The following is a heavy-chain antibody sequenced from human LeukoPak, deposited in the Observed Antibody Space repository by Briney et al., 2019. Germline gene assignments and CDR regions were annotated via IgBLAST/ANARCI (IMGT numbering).Heavy chain of an antibody. V-gene: IGHV5-10-1*01. CDR2: IDPSDSYT. Sequence: GESLKISCKGSGYSLTSYWISWVRQMPGKGLEWMGRIDPSDSYTNYSPSFQGHVTISADKSISTAYLQWSSLKASDTAIYYCARPNRGALFDYWGQGTLVTVSS. D-gene: IGHD1-14*01. CDR1: GYSLTSYW. CDR3: ARPNRGALFDY. J-gene: IGHJ4*02.